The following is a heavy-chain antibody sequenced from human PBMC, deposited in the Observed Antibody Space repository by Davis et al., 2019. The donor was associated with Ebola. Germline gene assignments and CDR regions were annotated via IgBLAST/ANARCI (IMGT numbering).Heavy chain of an antibody. Sequence: ASVKVSCKASGYTFTGYYFHWVRQAPGQGLEWMGWINPNSGGRNYAQKFQGRVTMTRDTSISTAYMELRRLRSDDTAVYYCARDTRGYCSSVSCPPDFDPWGQGTLVTVSS. D-gene: IGHD2-2*01. CDR2: INPNSGGR. J-gene: IGHJ5*02. CDR1: GYTFTGYY. CDR3: ARDTRGYCSSVSCPPDFDP. V-gene: IGHV1-2*02.